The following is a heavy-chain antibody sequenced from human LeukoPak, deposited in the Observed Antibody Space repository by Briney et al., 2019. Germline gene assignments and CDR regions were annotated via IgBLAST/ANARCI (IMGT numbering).Heavy chain of an antibody. CDR3: ASNGITMVRGVFHY. Sequence: SVNLSCTASGGTFSSYAISWVRQPPGQGLEWMGGIIPFFDTTNYAQKFQGRVPITADVYTSTAYLDLSSQRSEDAAVYYCASNGITMVRGVFHYWGQGTLVTVSS. V-gene: IGHV1-69*13. J-gene: IGHJ4*02. CDR1: GGTFSSYA. CDR2: IIPFFDTT. D-gene: IGHD3-10*01.